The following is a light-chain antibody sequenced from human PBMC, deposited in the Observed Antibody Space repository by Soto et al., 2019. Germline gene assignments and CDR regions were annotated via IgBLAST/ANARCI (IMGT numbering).Light chain of an antibody. CDR2: KAS. J-gene: IGKJ2*01. Sequence: DIQMTQSPSTLSASVGDRVTITCRASQSISRWLAWYPQKPGKAPKLLIYKASSLETGVTSRFNGSGSETEFTLTISSLQPDDVATYSCQQYDSSPYTFGQGTKLEIK. CDR1: QSISRW. CDR3: QQYDSSPYT. V-gene: IGKV1-5*03.